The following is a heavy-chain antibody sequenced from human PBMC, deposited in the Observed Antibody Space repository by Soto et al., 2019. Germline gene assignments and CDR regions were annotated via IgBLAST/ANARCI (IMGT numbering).Heavy chain of an antibody. CDR2: IIPILGTP. D-gene: IGHD3-22*01. CDR1: GDTFSTYS. J-gene: IGHJ4*02. Sequence: SVKVSCKVSGDTFSTYSISWVRQAPGQGLEWLGGIIPILGTPSYAQRFQDRVTITADKSTSTAYMEVSSLRSEDTAVYYCARERSRYDRSGYYRPDYWGQGTLVTVSS. V-gene: IGHV1-69*08. CDR3: ARERSRYDRSGYYRPDY.